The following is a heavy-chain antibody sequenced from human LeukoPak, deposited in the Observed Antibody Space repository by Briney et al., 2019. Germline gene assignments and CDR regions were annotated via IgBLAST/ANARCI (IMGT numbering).Heavy chain of an antibody. J-gene: IGHJ6*02. D-gene: IGHD1-26*01. CDR1: GFTFSSYW. CDR3: ARVLVGATLYYYYGMDV. V-gene: IGHV3-7*01. Sequence: GGSLRLSCAASGFTFSSYWMSWVRQAPGKGQEWVANIKQDGSEKYYVDSVKGRLTISSDNAKNSLYLQMNSLRAEDTAVYYCARVLVGATLYYYYGMDVWGQGTTVTVSS. CDR2: IKQDGSEK.